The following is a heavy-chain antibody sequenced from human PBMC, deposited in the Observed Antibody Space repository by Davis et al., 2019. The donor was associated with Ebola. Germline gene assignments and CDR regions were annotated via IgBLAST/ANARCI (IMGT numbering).Heavy chain of an antibody. Sequence: SVKVSCKASGGTFSSYAISWVRQAPGQGLEWMGRIIPILGIANYAQKFQGRVTITADKSTSTAYMELSSLRSEDTAVYYCASAVYSSSSRGIRYYYYYGMDVWGQGTTVTVSS. J-gene: IGHJ6*02. D-gene: IGHD6-6*01. CDR1: GGTFSSYA. CDR2: IIPILGIA. CDR3: ASAVYSSSSRGIRYYYYYGMDV. V-gene: IGHV1-69*04.